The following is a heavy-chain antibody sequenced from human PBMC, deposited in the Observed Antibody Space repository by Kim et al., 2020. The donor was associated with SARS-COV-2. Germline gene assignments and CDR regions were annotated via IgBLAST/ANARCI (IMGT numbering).Heavy chain of an antibody. V-gene: IGHV3-30*07. J-gene: IGHJ4*02. D-gene: IGHD2-21*02. Sequence: VRGRFIISRDNSKNTMYLQMNSLTAEDTAVYFCAREAYGGDCLTQGGFDYWGQRTLVTVSS. CDR3: AREAYGGDCLTQGGFDY.